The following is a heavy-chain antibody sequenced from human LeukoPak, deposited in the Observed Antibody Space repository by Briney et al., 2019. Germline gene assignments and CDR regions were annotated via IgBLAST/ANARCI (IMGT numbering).Heavy chain of an antibody. J-gene: IGHJ4*02. CDR2: IIPILGIA. CDR3: ARDYYDSSGYNDY. Sequence: ASVKVSCKASGYTFTGYYMHWVRQAPGQGLEWMGRIIPILGIANYAQKFQGRVTITADKSTSTAYMELSSLRSEDTAVYYCARDYYDSSGYNDYWGQGTLVTVSS. D-gene: IGHD3-22*01. V-gene: IGHV1-69*04. CDR1: GYTFTGYY.